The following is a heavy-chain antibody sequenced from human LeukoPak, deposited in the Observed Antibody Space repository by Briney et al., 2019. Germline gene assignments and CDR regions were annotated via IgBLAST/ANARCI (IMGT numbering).Heavy chain of an antibody. D-gene: IGHD2-2*01. Sequence: PGGSLRLSCAASGFTFSSYWMHWVRHAPGKGLVWVSRINSDGSSTSYADSVKGRFTISRDNAKNTLYLQMNSLRAEDTAVYYCARSSSGYCSSISCYVFDYWGQGTLVTVSS. J-gene: IGHJ4*02. V-gene: IGHV3-74*01. CDR3: ARSSSGYCSSISCYVFDY. CDR1: GFTFSSYW. CDR2: INSDGSST.